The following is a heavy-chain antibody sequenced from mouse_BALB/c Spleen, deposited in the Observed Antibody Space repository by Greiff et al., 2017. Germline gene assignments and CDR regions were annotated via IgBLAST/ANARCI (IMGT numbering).Heavy chain of an antibody. V-gene: IGHV1-82*01. J-gene: IGHJ4*01. CDR1: GYAFSSSW. D-gene: IGHD3-3*01. Sequence: QVQLQQSGPELVKPGASVKISCKASGYAFSSSWMNWVKQRPGQGLEWIGRIYPGDGDTNYNGKFKGKATLTADKSSSTAYMQLSSLTSVDSAVYFCARAGRGCAMDYWGEGTSVTVSS. CDR3: ARAGRGCAMDY. CDR2: IYPGDGDT.